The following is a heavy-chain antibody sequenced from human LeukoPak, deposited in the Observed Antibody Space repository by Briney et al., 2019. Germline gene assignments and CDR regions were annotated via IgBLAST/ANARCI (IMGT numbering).Heavy chain of an antibody. Sequence: SETLSLTCAVYGGSFSGYHWSWIGQPPGKGLECSGEINHSGSTNYNPSLKSRGTISVDTSKNQISLKLNSVSVADTALYYCARGRGVTGTQGLLDSFGQGNMVTVSS. CDR3: ARGRGVTGTQGLLDS. V-gene: IGHV4-34*01. D-gene: IGHD1-1*01. J-gene: IGHJ4*02. CDR2: INHSGST. CDR1: GGSFSGYH.